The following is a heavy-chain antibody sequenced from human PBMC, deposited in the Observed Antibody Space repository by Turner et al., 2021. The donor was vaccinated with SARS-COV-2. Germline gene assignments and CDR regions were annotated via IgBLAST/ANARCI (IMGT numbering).Heavy chain of an antibody. D-gene: IGHD1-1*01. CDR1: GGSISSSSYY. J-gene: IGHJ6*02. CDR2: IYYSGTT. Sequence: QLQLQESGPGLVKPSETLSLTCTVSGGSISSSSYYWGWIRQPPGKGLEWIGSIYYSGTTYYNPSLKSRVTISVDTSKNQFSLKLSSVTAADTAVYYCASEKLRTGTYYNYGMDVWGQGTTVTVSS. CDR3: ASEKLRTGTYYNYGMDV. V-gene: IGHV4-39*01.